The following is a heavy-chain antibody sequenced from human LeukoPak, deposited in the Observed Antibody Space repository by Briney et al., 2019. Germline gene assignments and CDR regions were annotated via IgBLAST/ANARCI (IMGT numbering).Heavy chain of an antibody. CDR1: GYXFTGYY. J-gene: IGHJ5*02. CDR3: AKASEEGPDSSGWYSSWFDP. D-gene: IGHD6-19*01. V-gene: IGHV1-2*02. CDR2: INPNSGGT. Sequence: GASVKVSCRASGYXFTGYYIHWVRQAPGQGREWLGWINPNSGGTNYAQKFQGRVTMTRDTSISTAYMELSRLRSYDTAVYYCAKASEEGPDSSGWYSSWFDPWGQGTLVTVSS.